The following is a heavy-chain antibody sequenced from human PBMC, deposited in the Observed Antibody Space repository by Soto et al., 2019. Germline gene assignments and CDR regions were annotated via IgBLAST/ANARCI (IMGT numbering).Heavy chain of an antibody. J-gene: IGHJ4*02. CDR3: ARGGPAAGYDL. D-gene: IGHD6-13*01. Sequence: ASVKVSCKASGYTFTSNDINWVRQASGQGLEWMGCMNPNTGGSGYAQDFQGRITMTRDTAKSTAYMELTSMRSDDTAVYYCARGGPAAGYDLWGQGTLVTVSS. CDR1: GYTFTSND. CDR2: MNPNTGGS. V-gene: IGHV1-8*01.